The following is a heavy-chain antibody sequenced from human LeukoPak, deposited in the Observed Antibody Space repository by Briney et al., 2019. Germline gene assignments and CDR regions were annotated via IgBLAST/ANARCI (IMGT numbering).Heavy chain of an antibody. Sequence: GGSLRLSCAASGFTFSNYAIHWVRQAPGKGLEWVAVIWHDGTKTYYGDSVKGRFTISRDNSKNTLFLQMNSLRAEDTAVYYCAKGDERGVWFGELQENWGQGTLVTVSS. CDR2: IWHDGTKT. V-gene: IGHV3-33*06. CDR3: AKGDERGVWFGELQEN. CDR1: GFTFSNYA. J-gene: IGHJ4*02. D-gene: IGHD3-10*01.